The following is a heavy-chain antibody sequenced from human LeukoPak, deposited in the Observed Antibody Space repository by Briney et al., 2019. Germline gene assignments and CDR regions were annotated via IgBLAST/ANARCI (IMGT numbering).Heavy chain of an antibody. D-gene: IGHD1-26*01. CDR3: ARAVGVGATTWETQSYYFDY. CDR2: IYHSGST. V-gene: IGHV4-4*02. J-gene: IGHJ4*02. Sequence: GSLRLSCAASGFTFSSYAMSWVRQPPGKGLEWIGEIYHSGSTNYNPSLKSRVTISVDKSKNQFSLKLSSVTAADTAVYYCARAVGVGATTWETQSYYFDYWGQGTLVTVSS. CDR1: GFTFSSYAM.